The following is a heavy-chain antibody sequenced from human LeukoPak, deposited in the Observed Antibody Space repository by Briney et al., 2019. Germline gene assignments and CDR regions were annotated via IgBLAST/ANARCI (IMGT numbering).Heavy chain of an antibody. J-gene: IGHJ1*01. CDR2: ISGSGGST. Sequence: GGSLRLSCAASGFTFSSYAMSWVRQAPGKGLEWVSGISGSGGSTYYADSVKGRFTISRDNSKNTLYLQMNSLRSEDTAVYYCARAYDSSGYYYPIEYFQHWGQGTLVTVSS. CDR3: ARAYDSSGYYYPIEYFQH. CDR1: GFTFSSYA. V-gene: IGHV3-23*01. D-gene: IGHD3-22*01.